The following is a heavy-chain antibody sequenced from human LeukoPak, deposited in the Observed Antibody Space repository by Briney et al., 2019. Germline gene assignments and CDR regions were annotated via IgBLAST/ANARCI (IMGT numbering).Heavy chain of an antibody. Sequence: GGSLRLSCAASGFTFSNAWMSWVRQAPGKGLEWVGRIKSKIDGGTTDYAAPVKGRFTISRDGSKNTLYLQMNSLKTEDTAVYYCTTDMTTVTTSWGQGTLVTVSS. D-gene: IGHD4-17*01. V-gene: IGHV3-15*01. J-gene: IGHJ4*02. CDR3: TTDMTTVTTS. CDR2: IKSKIDGGTT. CDR1: GFTFSNAW.